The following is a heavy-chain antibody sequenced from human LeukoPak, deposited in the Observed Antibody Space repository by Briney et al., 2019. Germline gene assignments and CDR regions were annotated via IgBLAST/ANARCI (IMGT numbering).Heavy chain of an antibody. J-gene: IGHJ1*01. CDR1: GGSFSGYY. Sequence: SEALSLTCAVYGGSFSGYYWSWIRQPPGKGLEWIGEINHSGSTNYNPSLKSRVTISVDTSKNQFSLKLSSVTAADTVVYYCARGLSNSSGYYYGLRYFQHWGQGTLVTVSS. CDR3: ARGLSNSSGYYYGLRYFQH. CDR2: INHSGST. V-gene: IGHV4-34*01. D-gene: IGHD3-22*01.